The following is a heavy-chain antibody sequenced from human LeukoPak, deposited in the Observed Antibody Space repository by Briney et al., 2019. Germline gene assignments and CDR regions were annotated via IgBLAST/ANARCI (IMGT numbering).Heavy chain of an antibody. D-gene: IGHD5-18*01. CDR1: GYTFTGYY. CDR3: ARALPTITAIGDY. J-gene: IGHJ4*02. CDR2: INPNSGGT. Sequence: ASVKVSCKASGYTFTGYYMHWVRQAPGQGLEWMGWINPNSGGTNYAQKFQGRVTMTRDTSISTAYMELSRLRSDDTAVYYCARALPTITAIGDYWGQGTLVTVSS. V-gene: IGHV1-2*02.